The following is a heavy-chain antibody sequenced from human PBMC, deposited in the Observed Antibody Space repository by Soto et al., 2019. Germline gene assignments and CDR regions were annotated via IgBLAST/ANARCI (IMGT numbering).Heavy chain of an antibody. CDR3: ARDRRELYGDYVYWYFDL. J-gene: IGHJ2*01. CDR2: ISAYNGNT. D-gene: IGHD4-17*01. Sequence: QVQLVQSGAEVKKPGASVKVSCKASGYTFTSYGISWVRQAPGQGLEWMGWISAYNGNTKHAQKLQGRVTMTTDTSTSTAYKELRALRSDDTDVYYCARDRRELYGDYVYWYFDLWGRGTLVTVSS. V-gene: IGHV1-18*01. CDR1: GYTFTSYG.